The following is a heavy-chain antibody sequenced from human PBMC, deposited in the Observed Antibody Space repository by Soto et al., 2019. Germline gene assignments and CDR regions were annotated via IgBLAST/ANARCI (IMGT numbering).Heavy chain of an antibody. D-gene: IGHD2-15*01. CDR2: ISGSGGST. Sequence: GGSLRLSCAASGFTFSSYAMSWVRQAPGKVLECVSAISGSGGSTYYADSVKGRFTISRDNSKNTLYLQMNSLRAEDTAVYYCAKEKVGYYYYYYMDVWGKGTTVTVSS. CDR3: AKEKVGYYYYYYMDV. V-gene: IGHV3-23*01. CDR1: GFTFSSYA. J-gene: IGHJ6*03.